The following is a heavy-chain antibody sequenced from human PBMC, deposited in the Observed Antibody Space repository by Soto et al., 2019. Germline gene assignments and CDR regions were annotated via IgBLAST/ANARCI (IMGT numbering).Heavy chain of an antibody. V-gene: IGHV4-39*01. CDR2: VYYRVNA. Sequence: QLQLQESGPGLVKPSETLSLTCSVSDDSINRDKYYWGWIRQPPGKGLEWIGSVYYRVNAYYNLSLKTRVIISLDKSKSQFSLKLNSVTAADSAVYFCARLEGLATISYYFDFWGPGALVTVSS. D-gene: IGHD5-12*01. J-gene: IGHJ4*02. CDR1: DDSINRDKYY. CDR3: ARLEGLATISYYFDF.